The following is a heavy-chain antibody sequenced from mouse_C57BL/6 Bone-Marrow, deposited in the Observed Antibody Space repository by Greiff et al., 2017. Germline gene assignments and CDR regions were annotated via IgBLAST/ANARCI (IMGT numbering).Heavy chain of an antibody. CDR2: IYPRSGNT. Sequence: VQLQESGAELARPGASVKLSCKASGYTFTSYGISWVKQRTGQGLEWIGEIYPRSGNTYYNEKFKGKATLTADKSSSTAYMELRSLTSEDSAVYFCARRGIYYGYDGFAYWGQGTLVTVSA. CDR1: GYTFTSYG. J-gene: IGHJ3*01. D-gene: IGHD2-2*01. CDR3: ARRGIYYGYDGFAY. V-gene: IGHV1-81*01.